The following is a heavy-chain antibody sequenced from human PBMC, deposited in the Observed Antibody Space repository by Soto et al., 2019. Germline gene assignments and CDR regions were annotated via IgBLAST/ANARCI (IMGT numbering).Heavy chain of an antibody. D-gene: IGHD3-16*01. J-gene: IGHJ6*02. V-gene: IGHV4-31*03. CDR1: GGSISSSSYY. CDR2: IYYSGST. Sequence: SETLSLTYTVSGGSISSSSYYWGWIRQPPGKGLEWIGYIYYSGSTYYNPSLKSRVTISVDTSKNQFSLKLSSVTAADTAVYYCARGLYEGGYYYYGMDVWGQGTTVTVSS. CDR3: ARGLYEGGYYYYGMDV.